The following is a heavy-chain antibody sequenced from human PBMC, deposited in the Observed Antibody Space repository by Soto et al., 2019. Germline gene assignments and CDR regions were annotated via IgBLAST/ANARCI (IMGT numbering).Heavy chain of an antibody. Sequence: PSETLSLTCAVYGGSFSGYSWTWIRQPPGKGLEWIGEINHSGNTNYNPSLKSRVTMSVDTSKNQFSLKLSSVTAADTAVYYCARDGRGGVGSYGMDVWGQGTTDSVSS. J-gene: IGHJ6*02. V-gene: IGHV4-34*01. CDR3: ARDGRGGVGSYGMDV. D-gene: IGHD2-8*02. CDR2: INHSGNT. CDR1: GGSFSGYS.